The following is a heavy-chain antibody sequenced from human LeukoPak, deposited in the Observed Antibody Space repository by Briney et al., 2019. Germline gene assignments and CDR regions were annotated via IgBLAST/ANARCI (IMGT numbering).Heavy chain of an antibody. V-gene: IGHV3-30-3*02. CDR1: GFTFSSYA. Sequence: GGSLRLSCAASGFTFSSYAMHWVRQAPGKGLEWVAVISYDGSNKYYADSVKGRFTISRDNSKNTLYLEMNSLRAEDTAVYYCAKYMPPTTVVTRYFDSWGQGTLVTVSS. CDR3: AKYMPPTTVVTRYFDS. CDR2: ISYDGSNK. D-gene: IGHD4-23*01. J-gene: IGHJ4*02.